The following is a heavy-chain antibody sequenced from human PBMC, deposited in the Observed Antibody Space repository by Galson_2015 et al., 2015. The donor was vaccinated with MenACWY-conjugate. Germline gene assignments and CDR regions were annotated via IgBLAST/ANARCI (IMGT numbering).Heavy chain of an antibody. CDR1: GFTFSDYA. V-gene: IGHV3-23*01. J-gene: IGHJ4*02. Sequence: SLRLSCAASGFTFSDYAMSWVRQAPGKGLEWVSAISASGGGTYYADSVKGRFTIFRDNSKNTMVLQVNSLRADDTAVYYCAGVPGATCQGRWGQGTLVTVSS. CDR3: AGVPGATCQGR. D-gene: IGHD5-24*01. CDR2: ISASGGGT.